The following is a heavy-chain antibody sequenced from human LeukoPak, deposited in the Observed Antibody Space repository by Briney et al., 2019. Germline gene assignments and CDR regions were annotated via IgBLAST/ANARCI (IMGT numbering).Heavy chain of an antibody. D-gene: IGHD2-21*02. CDR2: ISVYNGNT. J-gene: IGHJ4*02. CDR3: ASILADNCGGDCYVDY. Sequence: ASVKVSCKASGYTFTNYGISWVRQAPGQGLEWMGWISVYNGNTNYAQKLQGRVTMTTDTSTSTAYMELRRLRSDDTAVYYCASILADNCGGDCYVDYWGQGTLVTVSS. CDR1: GYTFTNYG. V-gene: IGHV1-18*01.